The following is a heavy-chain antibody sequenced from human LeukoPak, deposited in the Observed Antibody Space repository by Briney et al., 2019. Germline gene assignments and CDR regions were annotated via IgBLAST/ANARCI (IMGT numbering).Heavy chain of an antibody. CDR3: AKSLYSSTSCHDC. CDR1: GFTFSSYG. V-gene: IGHV3-30*18. J-gene: IGHJ4*02. D-gene: IGHD2-2*01. CDR2: ISYDGSNK. Sequence: GRSLRLSCAASGFTFSSYGMHWVRQAPGKGLEWVAVISYDGSNKDYADSVKGRFTISRDNSKKTLYLQMNSLRAEDTAVYYCAKSLYSSTSCHDCWGQGTLVTVSS.